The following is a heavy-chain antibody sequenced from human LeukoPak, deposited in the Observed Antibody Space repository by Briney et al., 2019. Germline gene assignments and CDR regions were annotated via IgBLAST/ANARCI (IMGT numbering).Heavy chain of an antibody. D-gene: IGHD3-10*01. CDR2: IYYSGST. CDR1: GGSISSYY. Sequence: PSETLSLTCTVSGGSISSYYWSWIRQPPGKGLEWIGYIYYSGSTNYNPSLKSRVTISVDTSKNQFSLKLSSMTAADTAAYYWARLYGSGSSHVFHWGQGTLVTVSS. CDR3: ARLYGSGSSHVFH. J-gene: IGHJ4*02. V-gene: IGHV4-59*08.